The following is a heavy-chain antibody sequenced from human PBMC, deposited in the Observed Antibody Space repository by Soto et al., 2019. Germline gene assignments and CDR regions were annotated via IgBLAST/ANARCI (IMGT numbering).Heavy chain of an antibody. D-gene: IGHD3-22*01. J-gene: IGHJ4*02. Sequence: QVQLVESGGGVVQPGRSLRLSCAASGFTFSSYAMHWVRQAPGKGLEWVAVISYDGSNKYYADSVKGRFTISRDNSKNTLYLQMSSLRAEDTAVYYCARDLDSSGYIPRYWGQGTLVTVSS. CDR2: ISYDGSNK. CDR1: GFTFSSYA. CDR3: ARDLDSSGYIPRY. V-gene: IGHV3-30-3*01.